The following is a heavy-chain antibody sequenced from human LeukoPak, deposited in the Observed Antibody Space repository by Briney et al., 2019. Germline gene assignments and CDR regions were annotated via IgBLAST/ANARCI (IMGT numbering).Heavy chain of an antibody. CDR2: ISYDGSNE. J-gene: IGHJ6*02. D-gene: IGHD5-12*01. V-gene: IGHV3-30*18. Sequence: GGSLRLSCAASGFTFSYYGMHWVRQAPGKGLEWVVVISYDGSNEYYADSVKGRFTISRDNSKNTLYLQMNSLRAEDTAVYYCAKAYGGYESHYYYYGMDVWGQGTTATVSS. CDR1: GFTFSYYG. CDR3: AKAYGGYESHYYYYGMDV.